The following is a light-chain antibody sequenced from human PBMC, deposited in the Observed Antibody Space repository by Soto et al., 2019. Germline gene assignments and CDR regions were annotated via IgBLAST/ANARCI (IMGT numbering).Light chain of an antibody. CDR1: QSISSSY. CDR2: GAS. CDR3: QQYSGSPPLT. V-gene: IGKV3-20*01. Sequence: ENVLTQSPGTLSLSPGERATLSCRARQSISSSYLAWYQQKPGHPPRLLIYGASNRATGIPDRFSGSGSGTEFTLTISRLEPDDFAVYYCQQYSGSPPLTFGEGTKVEIK. J-gene: IGKJ4*01.